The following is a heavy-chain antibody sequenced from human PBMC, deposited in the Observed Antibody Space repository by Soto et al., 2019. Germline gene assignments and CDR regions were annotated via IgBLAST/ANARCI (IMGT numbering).Heavy chain of an antibody. CDR2: LHISGET. Sequence: GGPLRLSCEPTRFSFRNYAMAWVRQTPGKGLECVSQLHISGETVYADSMKGRVTISRDNSKNTLFLQMNSLRVEDTALYYCAKARQPAGIWTFDSWGQGTLVTVSS. J-gene: IGHJ4*02. D-gene: IGHD6-13*01. CDR1: RFSFRNYA. CDR3: AKARQPAGIWTFDS. V-gene: IGHV3-23*05.